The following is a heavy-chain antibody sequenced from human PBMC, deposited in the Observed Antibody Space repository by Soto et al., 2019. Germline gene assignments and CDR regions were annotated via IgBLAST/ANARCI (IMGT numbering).Heavy chain of an antibody. Sequence: SETLSLTCTVSGGSISSSSYYWGWIRQPPGKGLEWIGSIYYSGSTYYNPSLKSRVTISVDTSKNQFSLKLSSVTAADTAVYYCASIAAAGTWVDYWGQGTLVTVSS. J-gene: IGHJ4*02. CDR3: ASIAAAGTWVDY. V-gene: IGHV4-39*01. D-gene: IGHD6-13*01. CDR1: GGSISSSSYY. CDR2: IYYSGST.